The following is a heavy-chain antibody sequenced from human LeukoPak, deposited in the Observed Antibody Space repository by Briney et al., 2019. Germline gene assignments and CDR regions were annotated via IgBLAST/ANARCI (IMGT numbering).Heavy chain of an antibody. CDR2: ISGSGGST. CDR1: GFTFSSHE. V-gene: IGHV3-23*01. CDR3: AKDRAAAGHNWFDP. D-gene: IGHD6-13*01. J-gene: IGHJ5*02. Sequence: GGSLRLSCSASGFTFSSHEMNWVRQAPGKGLEWVSAISGSGGSTYYADSVKGRFTISRDNSKNTLYLQMNSLRAEDTAVYYCAKDRAAAGHNWFDPWGQGTLVTVSS.